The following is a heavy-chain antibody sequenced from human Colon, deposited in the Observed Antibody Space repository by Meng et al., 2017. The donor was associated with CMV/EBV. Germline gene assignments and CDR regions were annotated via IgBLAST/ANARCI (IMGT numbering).Heavy chain of an antibody. Sequence: GESLKISCAASGFTFSNAWMSWVRQAPGKGLEWVASIIGSGFYTYYADSVKGRFTISRDNSRNMIDLQMSNLTAEDTALYYCARGTQYSDFWSGFPYWGHGTLVTVSS. J-gene: IGHJ4*01. CDR3: ARGTQYSDFWSGFPY. V-gene: IGHV3-23*01. CDR1: GFTFSNAW. CDR2: IIGSGFYT. D-gene: IGHD3-3*01.